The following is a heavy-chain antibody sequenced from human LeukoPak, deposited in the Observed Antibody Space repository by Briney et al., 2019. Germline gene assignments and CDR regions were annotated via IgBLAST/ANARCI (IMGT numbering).Heavy chain of an antibody. V-gene: IGHV4-59*01. J-gene: IGHJ3*02. CDR3: ARRYRSGGSCYSAFDI. CDR2: IYYSGST. CDR1: GGSISSYY. Sequence: PSETLSLTCTVSGGSISSYYWSWIRQPPGKGLEWIGYIYYSGSTNYNPSLKSRVTISVDTSKNQFSLKLSSVTAADTAVYYCARRYRSGGSCYSAFDIWGQGTMVTVSS. D-gene: IGHD2-15*01.